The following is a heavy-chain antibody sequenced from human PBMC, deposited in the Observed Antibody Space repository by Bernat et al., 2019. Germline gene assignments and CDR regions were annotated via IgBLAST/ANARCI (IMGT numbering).Heavy chain of an antibody. Sequence: EVQLVQSGAEVKTPGESLQISCKGSGYTFIDYWIGWVRLMPGRGLEWMGIMYPGNSDPKYSPSFQGLVTLSADNAITTAYLQWSSLKASDAAMYYCTRALNGDFYFDYWGQGTPVTVSS. V-gene: IGHV5-51*01. J-gene: IGHJ4*02. CDR2: MYPGNSDP. CDR1: GYTFIDYW. D-gene: IGHD2-21*02. CDR3: TRALNGDFYFDY.